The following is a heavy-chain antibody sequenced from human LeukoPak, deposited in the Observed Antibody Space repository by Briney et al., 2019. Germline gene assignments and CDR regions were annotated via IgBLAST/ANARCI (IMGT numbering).Heavy chain of an antibody. CDR3: AREDIVVVPAAPSPEGYFDY. D-gene: IGHD2-2*01. Sequence: ASVKVSCKASGYTFTGYYTHWVRQAPGQGLEWMGWINPNSGGTNYAQKFQGRVTMTRDTSISTAYMELSRLRSDDTAVYYCAREDIVVVPAAPSPEGYFDYWGQGTLVTVSS. CDR1: GYTFTGYY. V-gene: IGHV1-2*02. J-gene: IGHJ4*02. CDR2: INPNSGGT.